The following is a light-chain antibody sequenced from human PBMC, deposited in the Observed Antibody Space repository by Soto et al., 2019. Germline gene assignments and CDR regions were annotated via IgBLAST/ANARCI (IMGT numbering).Light chain of an antibody. J-gene: IGKJ4*01. CDR3: QQANSFPLT. Sequence: DIQMTQSPSSVSASVGDRVTITCRASQGISSWLALYQQKPGKAPKLLIDAASSLQSGVPSRFSGSGYGTDFTLTISSLQPEDFATYYCQQANSFPLTFGGGTKVEIK. CDR2: AAS. V-gene: IGKV1-12*01. CDR1: QGISSW.